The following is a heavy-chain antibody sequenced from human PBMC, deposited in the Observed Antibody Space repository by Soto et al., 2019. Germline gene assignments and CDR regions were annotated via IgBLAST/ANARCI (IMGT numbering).Heavy chain of an antibody. D-gene: IGHD3-3*01. CDR1: GGSISSYY. Sequence: SETLSLTCTVSGGSISSYYWSWIRQPPGKGLEWIGYIYYSGSTNYNPSLKSRVTISVDTSKNQFSLKLSSVTAADTAVYYCGRAAVGGVFGVVITQNGFDYWGQGTLVTVSS. CDR2: IYYSGST. V-gene: IGHV4-59*01. J-gene: IGHJ4*02. CDR3: GRAAVGGVFGVVITQNGFDY.